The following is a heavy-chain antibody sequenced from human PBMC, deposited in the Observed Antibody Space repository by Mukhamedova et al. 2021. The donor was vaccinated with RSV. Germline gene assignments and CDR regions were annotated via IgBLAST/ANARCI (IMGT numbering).Heavy chain of an antibody. Sequence: IRQPPGKGLEWIGEINHSGSTNYNPSLKSRVTISVDTSKNQFSLKLSSVTAADTAVYYCAGDGIGGNCDWGQGTLVTVSS. CDR2: INHSGST. V-gene: IGHV4-34*01. D-gene: IGHD4-23*01. CDR3: AGDGIGGNCD. J-gene: IGHJ4*02.